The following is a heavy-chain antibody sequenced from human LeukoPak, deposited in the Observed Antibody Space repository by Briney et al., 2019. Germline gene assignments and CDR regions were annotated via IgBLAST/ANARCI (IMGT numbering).Heavy chain of an antibody. Sequence: PGGSLRLSCAASGFTFSSYDMHWVRQATGEGLEWVSAIGTAGDTYYPGSVKGRFTISRENAKNSLYLQMNSLRAGDTAVYYCARLGYDYDAFDIWGQGTMVTVSS. CDR1: GFTFSSYD. CDR2: IGTAGDT. J-gene: IGHJ3*02. D-gene: IGHD5-12*01. V-gene: IGHV3-13*01. CDR3: ARLGYDYDAFDI.